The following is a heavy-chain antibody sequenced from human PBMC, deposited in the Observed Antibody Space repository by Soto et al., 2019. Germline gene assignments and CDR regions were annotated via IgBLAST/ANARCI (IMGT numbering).Heavy chain of an antibody. CDR3: ASTKYDSSAYYYWYLGL. CDR1: EDTFRNYA. J-gene: IGHJ2*01. CDR2: IIPIFGTA. D-gene: IGHD3-22*01. V-gene: IGHV1-69*06. Sequence: QVELVQSGAEVKKPGSSVKVSCQASEDTFRNYAISWVRQAPGQGLEWMGGIIPIFGTANYAQKFQGRVTIKADRSANTVDLELSSLRSEDTAVYYCASTKYDSSAYYYWYLGLWGRGTLVTVSS.